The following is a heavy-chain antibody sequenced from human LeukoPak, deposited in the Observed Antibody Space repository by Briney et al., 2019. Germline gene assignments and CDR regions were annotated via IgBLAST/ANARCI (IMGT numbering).Heavy chain of an antibody. J-gene: IGHJ5*02. CDR1: GYTFTSYG. CDR2: ISAYNGNT. D-gene: IGHD6-13*01. CDR3: ARDPGRTAAAGTFRGGFDP. Sequence: GASVKVSCKASGYTFTSYGISWVRQAPGQGLEWMGWISAYNGNTNYAQKLQGRVTMTTDTSTSTAYMELRSLRSDDTAVYYCARDPGRTAAAGTFRGGFDPWGQGTLVTVSS. V-gene: IGHV1-18*01.